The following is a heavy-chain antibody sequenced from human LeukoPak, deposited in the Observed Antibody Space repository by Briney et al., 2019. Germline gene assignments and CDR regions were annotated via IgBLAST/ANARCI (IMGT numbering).Heavy chain of an antibody. D-gene: IGHD2-2*01. CDR1: GGSISSSSYY. CDR3: ARHQLGSSLPYGMDV. Sequence: SSETLSLTCTVSGGSISSSSYYWGWIRQPPGKGLEWIGSIYYSGSTYYNPSLKSRVTISVDTSKNQFSLKLSSVTAADTAVYYCARHQLGSSLPYGMDVWGQGTTVTVSS. V-gene: IGHV4-39*01. CDR2: IYYSGST. J-gene: IGHJ6*02.